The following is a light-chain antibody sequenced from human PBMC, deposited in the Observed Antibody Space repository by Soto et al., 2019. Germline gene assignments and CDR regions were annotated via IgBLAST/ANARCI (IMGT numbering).Light chain of an antibody. V-gene: IGLV2-14*01. Sequence: QSVLTQPASVSGSPGQSITISCSGTSSDVGSYNHVAWYQQFPGKTPKLIIYEVTYRPSGVSHRFSASKSGDTASLTISGLQAEDEADYYCSSYAGSNHYVFGTGTKVTVL. CDR1: SSDVGSYNH. CDR3: SSYAGSNHYV. J-gene: IGLJ1*01. CDR2: EVT.